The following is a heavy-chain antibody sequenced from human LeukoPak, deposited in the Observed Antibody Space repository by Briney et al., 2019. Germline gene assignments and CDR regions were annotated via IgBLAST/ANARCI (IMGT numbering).Heavy chain of an antibody. Sequence: SETLSLTCTVSGGSISSGGYYWSWIRQHPGKGLGWIGYIYYSGSTYYNPSLKSRVTISVDTSKNQFSLKLSSVTAADTAVYYCARGLHDSRLIDYWGQGTLVTVSS. J-gene: IGHJ4*02. V-gene: IGHV4-31*03. CDR1: GGSISSGGYY. D-gene: IGHD3-22*01. CDR3: ARGLHDSRLIDY. CDR2: IYYSGST.